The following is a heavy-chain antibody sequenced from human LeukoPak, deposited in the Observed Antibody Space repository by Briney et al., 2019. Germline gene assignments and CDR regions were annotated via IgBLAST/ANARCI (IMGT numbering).Heavy chain of an antibody. J-gene: IGHJ3*02. D-gene: IGHD6-19*01. Sequence: PSGTLSLTCTVSGGSISSYYWSWIRQPPGKGLEWIGYIYYSGSTNYNPSLKSRVTISVDTSKNQFSLKLSSVTAADTAVYYCARLTYSSGWYKGDAFDIWGQGTMVTVSS. CDR2: IYYSGST. CDR1: GGSISSYY. V-gene: IGHV4-59*01. CDR3: ARLTYSSGWYKGDAFDI.